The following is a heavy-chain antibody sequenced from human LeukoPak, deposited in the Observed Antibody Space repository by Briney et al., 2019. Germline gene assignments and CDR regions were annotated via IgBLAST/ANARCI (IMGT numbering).Heavy chain of an antibody. V-gene: IGHV3-30*01. J-gene: IGHJ4*02. CDR1: GFTFSCYG. CDR3: ARAPGYYDSSGYYYDYCCDS. CDR2: ISHEAGNK. D-gene: IGHD3-22*01. Sequence: GGSLRLSCSASGFTFSCYGIHWVRQAPGKGLARVAPISHEAGNKYYPDSAKRRLTISRDNSKNTLYLQMNSLRTDDTAVYYCARAPGYYDSSGYYYDYCCDSWGQGTLVTVSS.